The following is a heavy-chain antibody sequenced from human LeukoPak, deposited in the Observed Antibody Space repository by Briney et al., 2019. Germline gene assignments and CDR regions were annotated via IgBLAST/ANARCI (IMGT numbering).Heavy chain of an antibody. CDR2: IIPIFGTA. J-gene: IGHJ6*02. V-gene: IGHV1-69*13. Sequence: SVKVSCKASGGTFSSYAISWVRQAPGQGLEWMGGIIPIFGTANYAQKFQGRVTITADESTSTAYMELSSLRSEGTAVYYCARGRYDFWSGLAVHYYYGMDVWGQGTTVTVSS. D-gene: IGHD3-3*01. CDR1: GGTFSSYA. CDR3: ARGRYDFWSGLAVHYYYGMDV.